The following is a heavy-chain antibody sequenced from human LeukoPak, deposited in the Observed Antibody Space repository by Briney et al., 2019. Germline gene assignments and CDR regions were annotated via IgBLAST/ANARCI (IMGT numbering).Heavy chain of an antibody. CDR3: ARDRGPAMDTGGVDY. J-gene: IGHJ4*02. D-gene: IGHD5-18*01. Sequence: PLETLSLTCTVSGGSISSSSYYWGWIRQPPGKGLAWIGSIYYSGSTYYNPSLKSRVTISVDTSKNQFSLKLSSVTAADTAVYYCARDRGPAMDTGGVDYWGQGTLVTVSS. V-gene: IGHV4-39*07. CDR1: GGSISSSSYY. CDR2: IYYSGST.